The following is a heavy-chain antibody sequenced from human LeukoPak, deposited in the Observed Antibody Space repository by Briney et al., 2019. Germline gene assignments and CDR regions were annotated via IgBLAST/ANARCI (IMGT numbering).Heavy chain of an antibody. V-gene: IGHV3-21*01. CDR2: ISSSSSYI. J-gene: IGHJ3*02. CDR1: GFTFSSYS. D-gene: IGHD6-19*01. CDR3: ARVGRGDPYSSGWTGHGAFDI. Sequence: GGSLRLSCAASGFTFSSYSMNWVRQAPGKGLEWVSSISSSSSYIYYADSVKGRFTISRDNAKNSLYLQMNSLRAEDTAVYYCARVGRGDPYSSGWTGHGAFDIWGQGTMVTVSS.